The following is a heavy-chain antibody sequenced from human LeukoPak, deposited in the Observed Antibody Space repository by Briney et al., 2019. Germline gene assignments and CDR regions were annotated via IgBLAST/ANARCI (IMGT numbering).Heavy chain of an antibody. J-gene: IGHJ6*03. Sequence: GASVKVSCKATGYTFTGYYMHWVRQAPGQGLEWMGWINPNSGGTNYAQRFQGRVTMTRDTSISTAYMELSRLRSDDTAVYYCARPNYDFWSGYYTYYYYMDVWGKGTTVTVSS. CDR1: GYTFTGYY. CDR2: INPNSGGT. V-gene: IGHV1-2*02. CDR3: ARPNYDFWSGYYTYYYYMDV. D-gene: IGHD3-3*01.